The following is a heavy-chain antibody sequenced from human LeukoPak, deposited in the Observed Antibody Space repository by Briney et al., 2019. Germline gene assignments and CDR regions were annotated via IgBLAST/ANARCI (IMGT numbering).Heavy chain of an antibody. V-gene: IGHV4-59*01. CDR1: GASMSSYY. J-gene: IGHJ4*02. Sequence: AETLSLTCTVSGASMSSYYWTWIRQPPGKRLEWIGYIYYSGSTNYNPSLQSRVTISVDTSKNQFSLKLSSVTAADTAVYYCARDRIGTTCYDYWGQGTLVTVSS. D-gene: IGHD2-2*01. CDR2: IYYSGST. CDR3: ARDRIGTTCYDY.